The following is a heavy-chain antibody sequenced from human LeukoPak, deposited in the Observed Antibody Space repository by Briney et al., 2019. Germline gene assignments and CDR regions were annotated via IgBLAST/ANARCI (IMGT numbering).Heavy chain of an antibody. CDR1: GGSISSYY. J-gene: IGHJ5*02. CDR2: IYTSGST. CDR3: ARVHCSSTSCYRYWFDP. V-gene: IGHV4-4*07. D-gene: IGHD2-2*01. Sequence: SETLSLTCTVSGGSISSYYWSWIRQPAGKGLEWIGRIYTSGSTNYNPSLKSRVTMSVDTSKNQLSLKPSSVTAADTAVYYCARVHCSSTSCYRYWFDPWGQGTLVTVSS.